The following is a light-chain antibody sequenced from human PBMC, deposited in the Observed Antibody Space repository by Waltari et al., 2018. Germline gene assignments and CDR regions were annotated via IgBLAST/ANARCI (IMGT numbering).Light chain of an antibody. CDR3: QAWDNRGAVV. CDR1: QLGHTY. CDR2: QSN. J-gene: IGLJ2*01. Sequence: SYELTQPTSVFVSPGQTVTITCSGDQLGHTYVAWYQQKPGQSPLLVIYQSNKRPSGIPGRFSASYSDNTATLTVSGAQVVDEADYYCQAWDNRGAVVFGGGTKLTVL. V-gene: IGLV3-1*01.